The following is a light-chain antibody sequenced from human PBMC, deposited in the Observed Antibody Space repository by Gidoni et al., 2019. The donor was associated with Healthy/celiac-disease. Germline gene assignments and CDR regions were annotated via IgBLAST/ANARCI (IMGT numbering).Light chain of an antibody. CDR3: QQYGRSPYT. Sequence: IVLTQSPGTLSLSPGEIATLSCRASQSVSSSYLAWYQQKPGQAPRLLIYGASSRATGIPDRFSGSGSGTDFTLTISRLEPEDFAVYYCQQYGRSPYTFGQGTKLEIK. CDR1: QSVSSSY. V-gene: IGKV3-20*01. CDR2: GAS. J-gene: IGKJ2*01.